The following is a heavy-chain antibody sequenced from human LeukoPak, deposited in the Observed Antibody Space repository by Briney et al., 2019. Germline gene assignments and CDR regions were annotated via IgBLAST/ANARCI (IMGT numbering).Heavy chain of an antibody. V-gene: IGHV3-30*03. CDR3: ARQYDSSGYSAFDI. J-gene: IGHJ3*02. CDR1: GFTFSSYG. CDR2: ISYDGSNK. Sequence: GGSLRLSCAASGFTFSSYGMHWVRQAPGKGLEWVAVISYDGSNKFYADYVKGRFTISRDNSKNTLYPQMNSLRAEDTAVYYCARQYDSSGYSAFDIWGQGTMVTVSS. D-gene: IGHD3-22*01.